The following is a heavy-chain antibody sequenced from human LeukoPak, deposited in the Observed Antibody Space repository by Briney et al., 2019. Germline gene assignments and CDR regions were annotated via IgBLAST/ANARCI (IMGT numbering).Heavy chain of an antibody. CDR2: VSGRGGST. D-gene: IGHD3-10*01. Sequence: GGSLRLSCAASGFTFSSYAMSWVRQAPGKGLEWVSTVSGRGGSTYYADSVKGRFTISRDNSKNTLYLQMNSLRAEDTAVYYCAKVYGSGSYYGWYYYYGMDVWGQGTTVTVSS. V-gene: IGHV3-23*01. J-gene: IGHJ6*02. CDR3: AKVYGSGSYYGWYYYYGMDV. CDR1: GFTFSSYA.